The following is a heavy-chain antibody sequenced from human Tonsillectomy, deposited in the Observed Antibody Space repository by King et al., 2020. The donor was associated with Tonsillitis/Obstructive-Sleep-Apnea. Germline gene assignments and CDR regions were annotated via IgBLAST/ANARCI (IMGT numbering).Heavy chain of an antibody. CDR2: IYWDDDK. Sequence: TLKESGPTLVKPTQTLTLTCTFSGFSLNTSGVGVGWIRQPPGKALEWLALIYWDDDKRYSPSLKSRLTITKDTSKNQVVLTMTNMDPVDTATYYCAHRGGNYPIYYFAYWGQGTLVTVSS. CDR3: AHRGGNYPIYYFAY. J-gene: IGHJ4*02. V-gene: IGHV2-5*02. CDR1: GFSLNTSGVG. D-gene: IGHD5-24*01.